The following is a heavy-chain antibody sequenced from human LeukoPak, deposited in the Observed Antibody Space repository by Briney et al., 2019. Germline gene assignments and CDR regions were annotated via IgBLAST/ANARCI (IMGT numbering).Heavy chain of an antibody. Sequence: SETLSLTCAVYGGSFSDYYWTWIRQPPGKGLEWLGEINHSGSTNYNPSLKSRVTMSVDTSKNQFSLNLSSVTAADTAVYYCSRYNYYGSGTWRPRSYFYFYYMDVWGEGTTVTVSS. V-gene: IGHV4-34*01. D-gene: IGHD3-10*01. CDR1: GGSFSDYY. J-gene: IGHJ6*03. CDR3: SRYNYYGSGTWRPRSYFYFYYMDV. CDR2: INHSGST.